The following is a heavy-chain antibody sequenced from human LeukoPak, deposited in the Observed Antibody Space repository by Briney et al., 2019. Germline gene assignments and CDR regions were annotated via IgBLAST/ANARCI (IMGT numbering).Heavy chain of an antibody. Sequence: ASVKVSCKVSGYTLTELSMHWVRQAPGKGLEWMGGFDPEDGETIYAQKFQGRVTMTEDTSTDTAYMELSSLRSEDTAVYYCATDRGSWYLVSWFDPWGQGTLVTVSS. V-gene: IGHV1-24*01. CDR2: FDPEDGET. D-gene: IGHD6-13*01. CDR1: GYTLTELS. J-gene: IGHJ5*02. CDR3: ATDRGSWYLVSWFDP.